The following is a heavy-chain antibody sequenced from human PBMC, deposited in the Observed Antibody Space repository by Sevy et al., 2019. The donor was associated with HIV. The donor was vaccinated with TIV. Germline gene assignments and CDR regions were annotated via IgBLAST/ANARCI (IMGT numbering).Heavy chain of an antibody. J-gene: IGHJ4*02. Sequence: ASVKVSCKASGGTFSSYAISWERQAPGRGLEWMGGIIPIFGTANYAQKFQGRVTITADESTSTAYMELSSLRSEDTAVYYCARIPRLAYCGGDCYSYYFDYWGQGTLVTVSS. D-gene: IGHD2-21*02. V-gene: IGHV1-69*13. CDR3: ARIPRLAYCGGDCYSYYFDY. CDR2: IIPIFGTA. CDR1: GGTFSSYA.